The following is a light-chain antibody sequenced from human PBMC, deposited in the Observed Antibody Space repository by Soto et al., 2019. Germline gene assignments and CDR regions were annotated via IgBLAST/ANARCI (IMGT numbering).Light chain of an antibody. J-gene: IGKJ1*01. Sequence: DIQMTQSPSTLSASVGDRVTITCRASQSISSWLAWYQQKPGKAPNLLIYKASNLESGVPSRFSGSGSGTEFTLTISSLQPDDFVTYYCQQYNGTFGQGTKVEIK. CDR1: QSISSW. V-gene: IGKV1-5*03. CDR2: KAS. CDR3: QQYNGT.